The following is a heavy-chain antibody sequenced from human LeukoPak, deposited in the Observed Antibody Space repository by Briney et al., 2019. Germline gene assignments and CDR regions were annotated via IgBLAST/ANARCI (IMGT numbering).Heavy chain of an antibody. CDR3: ASSYDSSGYYYF. J-gene: IGHJ4*02. CDR2: INHSGST. Sequence: SETLSLTCAVSGGSISSNWWSWVRQPPGKGLEWIGEINHSGSTNYNPSLKSRVTISVDTSKNQFSLKLSSVTAADTAVYYCASSYDSSGYYYFWGQGTLVTVSS. D-gene: IGHD3-22*01. V-gene: IGHV4-4*02. CDR1: GGSISSNW.